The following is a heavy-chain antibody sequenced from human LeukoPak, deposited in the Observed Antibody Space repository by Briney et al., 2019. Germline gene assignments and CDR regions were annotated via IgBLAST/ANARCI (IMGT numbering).Heavy chain of an antibody. D-gene: IGHD1-1*01. CDR2: INPNSGGT. J-gene: IGHJ3*02. V-gene: IGHV1-2*02. CDR3: AREAGTTMTSAFDI. Sequence: ASVKVSCKASGYTFTGYYMHWVRQAPGQGLEWMGWINPNSGGTNYAQKFQGRVTMTRDTSISTAYMELSRLRSDDTAVYYCAREAGTTMTSAFDIWGQGTMDTVSS. CDR1: GYTFTGYY.